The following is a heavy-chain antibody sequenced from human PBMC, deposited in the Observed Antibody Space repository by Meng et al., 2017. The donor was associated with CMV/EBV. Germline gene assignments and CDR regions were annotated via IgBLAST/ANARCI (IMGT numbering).Heavy chain of an antibody. D-gene: IGHD2-15*01. V-gene: IGHV3-21*01. Sequence: GFTFSGYRMTWVRQAPGKGLEWVSSISSSSSYIYYADSVKGRFTISRDNAKTSLYLQMNSLRAEDTAVYYCARLDIYCSGGSCYGDYWGQGTLVTVSS. CDR1: GFTFSGYR. CDR3: ARLDIYCSGGSCYGDY. J-gene: IGHJ4*02. CDR2: ISSSSSYI.